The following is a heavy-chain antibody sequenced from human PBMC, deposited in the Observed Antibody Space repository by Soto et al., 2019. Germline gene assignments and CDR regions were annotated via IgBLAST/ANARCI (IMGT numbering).Heavy chain of an antibody. CDR1: GGSISSSSYY. V-gene: IGHV4-39*01. Sequence: QLQLQESGPGLVKPSETLSLTCTVSGGSISSSSYYWGWIRQPPGKGLEWIGSIYYSGSTYYNPSLTSHATISVDTSTNQFSLKLSSVTAADTAVYYCARHLHRITLSRGWGKGTLVAVSS. D-gene: IGHD3-3*01. CDR3: ARHLHRITLSRG. J-gene: IGHJ4*02. CDR2: IYYSGST.